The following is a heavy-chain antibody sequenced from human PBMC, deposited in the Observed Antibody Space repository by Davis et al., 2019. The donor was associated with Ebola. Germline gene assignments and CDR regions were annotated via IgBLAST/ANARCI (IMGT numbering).Heavy chain of an antibody. CDR2: INPSGGST. CDR1: GYTFTSYY. J-gene: IGHJ1*01. CDR3: ARSGQQLVGYFQH. Sequence: AASVKVSCKASGYTFTSYYMHWVRQAPGQGLEWMGIINPSGGSTSYAQKFQGRVTMARDTSTSTVYMELSSLRSEDTAVYYCARSGQQLVGYFQHWGQGTLVTVSS. V-gene: IGHV1-46*01. D-gene: IGHD6-13*01.